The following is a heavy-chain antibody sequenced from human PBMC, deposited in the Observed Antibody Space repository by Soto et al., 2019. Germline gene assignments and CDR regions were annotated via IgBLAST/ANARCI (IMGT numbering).Heavy chain of an antibody. V-gene: IGHV3-23*01. CDR1: GFSFNNYA. Sequence: GTLRLSCAAFGFSFNNYAMISVRQARGKALECVSANSGSGGNTYYAESWRGRLTIYSVASKNTFYLQMNRLSSVHTALFFCAKDVVTNFSHQDYSGHGTLGTVYS. J-gene: IGHJ4*01. D-gene: IGHD5-12*01. CDR2: NSGSGGNT. CDR3: AKDVVTNFSHQDY.